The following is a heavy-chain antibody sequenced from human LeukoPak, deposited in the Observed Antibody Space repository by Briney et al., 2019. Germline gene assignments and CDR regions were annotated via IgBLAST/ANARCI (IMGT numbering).Heavy chain of an antibody. CDR3: ARHDPIVGTPDAFDI. D-gene: IGHD1-26*01. J-gene: IGHJ3*02. CDR1: GGSISSYY. V-gene: IGHV4-59*08. Sequence: SETLSLTCTVSGGSISSYYWSWLRQPPGKGLEGIAYIYYSGSTDYNPSLKSRVTISLDTSKNQFSLKLSSVTAADTAVYYCARHDPIVGTPDAFDIWGQGTMVTVSS. CDR2: IYYSGST.